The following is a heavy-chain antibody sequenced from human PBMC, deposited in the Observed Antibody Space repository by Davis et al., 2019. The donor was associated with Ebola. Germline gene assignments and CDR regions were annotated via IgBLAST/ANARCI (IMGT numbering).Heavy chain of an antibody. CDR1: GFTFSSYA. J-gene: IGHJ4*02. Sequence: GESLKISCAASGFTFSSYAMSWVRQAPGKGLEWVAVIWYDGSNKYYADSVKGRFTISRDNSKNTLYLQMNSLRAEDTAVYYCARDPLWYCSSTSCYPDYWGQGTLVTVSS. CDR3: ARDPLWYCSSTSCYPDY. CDR2: IWYDGSNK. D-gene: IGHD2-2*01. V-gene: IGHV3-33*08.